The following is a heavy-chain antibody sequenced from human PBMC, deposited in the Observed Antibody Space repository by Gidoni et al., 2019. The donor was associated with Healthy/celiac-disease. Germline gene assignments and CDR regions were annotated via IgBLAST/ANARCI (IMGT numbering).Heavy chain of an antibody. CDR2: IYTSGST. D-gene: IGHD3-22*01. CDR1: GGSISSYY. J-gene: IGHJ4*02. V-gene: IGHV4-4*07. CDR3: ARDYYYDSSGYDSRFDY. Sequence: QVQLQESGPGLVKPSETLSRTCTASGGSISSYYWSWIRQPAGKGLEWIGRIYTSGSTNYNPSLKSRVTMSVDTSKNQFSLKLSSVTAADTAVYYCARDYYYDSSGYDSRFDYWGQGTLVTVSS.